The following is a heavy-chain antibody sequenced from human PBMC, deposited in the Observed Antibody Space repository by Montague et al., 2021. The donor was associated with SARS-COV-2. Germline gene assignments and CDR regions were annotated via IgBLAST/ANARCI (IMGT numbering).Heavy chain of an antibody. CDR3: ARGLIDITMMVVVFTGASLYFDY. D-gene: IGHD3-22*01. CDR2: IYYSGST. J-gene: IGHJ4*02. CDR1: GGSISGYY. V-gene: IGHV4-59*01. Sequence: SETLSLTCTVSGGSISGYYWSWIRQSPGKGLEWIGYIYYSGSTKYNPFLESRVTASVDRSKNQVSLKLSSVTPADTAVYYCARGLIDITMMVVVFTGASLYFDYWGQGILVTVSS.